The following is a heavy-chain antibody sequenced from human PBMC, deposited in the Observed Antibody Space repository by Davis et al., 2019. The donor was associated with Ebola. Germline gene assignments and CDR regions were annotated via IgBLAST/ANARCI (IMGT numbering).Heavy chain of an antibody. CDR1: GFTFSSYA. J-gene: IGHJ4*02. Sequence: PGGSLRLSCAASGFTFSSYAMHWVRQAPGKGLEWVALISYDGSNKYYADSVKGRFTISRDNSKNTLYLQMNSLIAEDTAVYYCARDPRIVGATDAFDIWGQGTLVTVSS. V-gene: IGHV3-30-3*01. CDR2: ISYDGSNK. D-gene: IGHD1-26*01. CDR3: ARDPRIVGATDAFDI.